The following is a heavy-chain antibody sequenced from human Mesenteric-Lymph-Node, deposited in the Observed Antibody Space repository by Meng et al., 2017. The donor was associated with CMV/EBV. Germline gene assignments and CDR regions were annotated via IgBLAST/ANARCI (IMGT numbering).Heavy chain of an antibody. CDR1: RGTFSKYA. J-gene: IGHJ4*02. V-gene: IGHV1-69*01. Sequence: ASRGTFSKYAINGVRQAPGQGPEWMGGFIPMLGSPKYAQTLQDRVSITADQSTSTAYMELSSLTSEDTAVYYCARVLGSGTYYMAMFYWGQGTLVTVSA. CDR2: FIPMLGSP. D-gene: IGHD3-10*01. CDR3: ARVLGSGTYYMAMFY.